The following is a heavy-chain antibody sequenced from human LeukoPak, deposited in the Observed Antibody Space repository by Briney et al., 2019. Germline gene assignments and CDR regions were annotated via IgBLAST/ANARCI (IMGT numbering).Heavy chain of an antibody. J-gene: IGHJ4*02. CDR1: GGSISSSSYY. CDR3: ARRSSFGAIYYFDY. D-gene: IGHD3-10*01. V-gene: IGHV4-39*01. Sequence: SETLSLTSTVSGGSISSSSYYWGWIRQPPGKGLEWIGSIYYSGSTYYNPSLKSRVTISVDTSKNQFSLKLSSVTAADTAVYYCARRSSFGAIYYFDYWGQGTLVTVSS. CDR2: IYYSGST.